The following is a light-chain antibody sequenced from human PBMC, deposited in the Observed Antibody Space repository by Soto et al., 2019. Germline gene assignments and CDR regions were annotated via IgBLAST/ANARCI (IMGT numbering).Light chain of an antibody. CDR1: QSVSSAY. Sequence: EIVLTQSPDTLSLSPGERATLSCRASQSVSSAYLVWYQQKPGQAPRLLLYGASRRATGIPDRFSGSGSGTDFTLTISRLEPEDFAVYFCQHYDNTPPSVTFGPGTKVDI. CDR2: GAS. J-gene: IGKJ3*01. V-gene: IGKV3-20*01. CDR3: QHYDNTPPSVT.